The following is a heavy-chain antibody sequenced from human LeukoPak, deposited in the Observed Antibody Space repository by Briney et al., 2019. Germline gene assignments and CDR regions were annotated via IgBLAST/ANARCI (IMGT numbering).Heavy chain of an antibody. V-gene: IGHV4-34*01. CDR1: GGSFSGYY. J-gene: IGHJ5*02. CDR3: AREGEPHL. Sequence: SETLSLTCAVYGGSFSGYYWSWIRQPPGKGLEWIGEINHSGSTNYNPSLKSRVTISVDTSKNQFSLKLSSVTAADTAVYYCAREGEPHLWGQRTLVTVSS. D-gene: IGHD2-21*01. CDR2: INHSGST.